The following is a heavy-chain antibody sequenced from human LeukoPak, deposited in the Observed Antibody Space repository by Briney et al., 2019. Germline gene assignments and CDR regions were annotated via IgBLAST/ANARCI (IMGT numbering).Heavy chain of an antibody. J-gene: IGHJ3*02. CDR1: GFTFSSYA. V-gene: IGHV3-23*01. Sequence: GGSLRLSCAASGFTFSSYAMSWVRQAPGKGLEWVSGISAGADVIFYADPVKGRFTISRDNSKNTLHLQMNSLRAEDSAEYYCAKSLLTTATGTGRAFDIWGQGTMVTVSA. CDR2: ISAGADVI. CDR3: AKSLLTTATGTGRAFDI. D-gene: IGHD1-1*01.